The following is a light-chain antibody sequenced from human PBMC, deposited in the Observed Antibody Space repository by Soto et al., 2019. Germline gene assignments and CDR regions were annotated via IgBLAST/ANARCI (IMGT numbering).Light chain of an antibody. Sequence: EIVLTQSPGTLSLSPGEIATLSCRASQSVSSNYLAWYQQKPGQAPMLLIYGASSRATGIPDKFSGSGSGTDFTLTISRLEPEDCAVYYCQQHGSSPQTFGQGTKVEIK. CDR1: QSVSSNY. CDR2: GAS. CDR3: QQHGSSPQT. J-gene: IGKJ1*01. V-gene: IGKV3-20*01.